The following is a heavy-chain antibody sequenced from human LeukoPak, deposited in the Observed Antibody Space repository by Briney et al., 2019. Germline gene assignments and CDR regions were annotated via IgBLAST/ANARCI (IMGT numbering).Heavy chain of an antibody. Sequence: PGGFLRLSCTASGFTFNSYAMSWVRQAPGKGLEWVSAIDATGVATWYPDSVKGRFTISRDKSKNTVYLQMNSLRVEDTALYYCARDRDYPRDQFDYWGQRTLVTVSS. D-gene: IGHD4-17*01. CDR2: IDATGVAT. CDR3: ARDRDYPRDQFDY. V-gene: IGHV3-23*01. J-gene: IGHJ4*02. CDR1: GFTFNSYA.